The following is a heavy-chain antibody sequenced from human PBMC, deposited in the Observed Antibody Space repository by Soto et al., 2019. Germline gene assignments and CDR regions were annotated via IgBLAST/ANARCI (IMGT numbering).Heavy chain of an antibody. Sequence: SETLSLTCSVSGGSVSSNIYYWTWIRQHPGKGPEWIGHIYYSGSTYYNPSLKSRVTISLDMSKNQFSLKLTSVSAADTAVYYCARGYDYDSGGYLFDYWGQGTLVTVS. D-gene: IGHD3-22*01. J-gene: IGHJ4*02. V-gene: IGHV4-31*03. CDR2: IYYSGST. CDR3: ARGYDYDSGGYLFDY. CDR1: GGSVSSNIYY.